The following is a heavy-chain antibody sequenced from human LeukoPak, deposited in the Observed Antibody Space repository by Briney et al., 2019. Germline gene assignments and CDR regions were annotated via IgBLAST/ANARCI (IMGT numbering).Heavy chain of an antibody. CDR2: IYPGDSDT. CDR1: GYSFTTYW. Sequence: GESLKISCKVSGYSFTTYWIGWVRQMPGKGLEWMGIIYPGDSDTRYSPSFQGQVTISADKSISTAYLQWSSLKASDTAMYYCARQGSSSAYYYYYMDVWGKGATVTVSS. D-gene: IGHD6-6*01. J-gene: IGHJ6*03. V-gene: IGHV5-51*01. CDR3: ARQGSSSAYYYYYMDV.